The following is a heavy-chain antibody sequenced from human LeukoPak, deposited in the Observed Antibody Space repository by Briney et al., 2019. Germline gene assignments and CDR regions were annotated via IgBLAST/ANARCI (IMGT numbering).Heavy chain of an antibody. CDR2: IIPIFGTA. CDR1: GGTFSSYA. CDR3: ARQLVGYTYYYYYYMDV. J-gene: IGHJ6*03. Sequence: SVKVSCKASGGTFSSYAISWVRQAPGQGLEWMGGIIPIFGTANYAQKFQGRVTITADESTSTAYMELSSLRSEDTAVYYCARQLVGYTYYYYYYMDVWGKGTTVTVSS. V-gene: IGHV1-69*13. D-gene: IGHD6-13*01.